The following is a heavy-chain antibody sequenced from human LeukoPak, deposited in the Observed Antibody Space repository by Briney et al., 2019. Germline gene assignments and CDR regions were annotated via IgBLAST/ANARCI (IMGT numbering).Heavy chain of an antibody. CDR1: GFTFSSSW. Sequence: PGGSLRLSCAASGFTFSSSWMNWVRQAPGKGLEWVASINEDGSEKYYVDSVKGRFTISRDNAKNSLYLQMNSLRAEDTAVYYCARAVAPRGLYYFDYWGQGTLVTVSS. D-gene: IGHD3/OR15-3a*01. V-gene: IGHV3-7*01. J-gene: IGHJ4*02. CDR3: ARAVAPRGLYYFDY. CDR2: INEDGSEK.